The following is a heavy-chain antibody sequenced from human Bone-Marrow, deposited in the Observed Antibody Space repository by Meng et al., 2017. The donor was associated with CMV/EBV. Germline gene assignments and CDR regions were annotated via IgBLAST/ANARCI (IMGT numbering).Heavy chain of an antibody. CDR3: ARDGIVVVPAAIQGSNYYYYGMDV. J-gene: IGHJ6*02. CDR2: INPNSGGT. Sequence: ASVKVSCKASGYTFTGYYMHWVRQAPGQGLEWMGWINPNSGGTNYAQKFQGRVTMTRDTSISTAYMELSRLRSDDTAVYYCARDGIVVVPAAIQGSNYYYYGMDVWGQGTTVTGSS. CDR1: GYTFTGYY. D-gene: IGHD2-2*02. V-gene: IGHV1-2*02.